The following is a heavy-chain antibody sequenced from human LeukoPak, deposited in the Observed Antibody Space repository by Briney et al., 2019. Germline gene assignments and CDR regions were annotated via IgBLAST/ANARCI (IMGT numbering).Heavy chain of an antibody. Sequence: PGGSLRLSCAASGFTVSSNYMSWVRQAPGKRLEWVSSITATGRDTYYALSVKGRITISRDNSKNTLYLQMNSLRADDTALYYCAKGTLGSCSGAACYEFDNWGQGTLVTVSS. CDR2: ITATGRDT. J-gene: IGHJ4*02. V-gene: IGHV3-23*01. D-gene: IGHD2-2*01. CDR1: GFTVSSNY. CDR3: AKGTLGSCSGAACYEFDN.